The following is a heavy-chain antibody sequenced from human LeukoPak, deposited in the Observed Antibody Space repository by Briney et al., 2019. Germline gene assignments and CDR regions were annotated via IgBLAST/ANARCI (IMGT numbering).Heavy chain of an antibody. CDR3: ARDYCSSTSCYRSSNGMDV. Sequence: SGGSLRLSCAASGFTFSSYAMHWVRQAPGKGLEWVAVISYDGSNKYYADSVKGRFTISRDNSKNTLYLQMNSLRAEDTAVYYCARDYCSSTSCYRSSNGMDVWGQGTTVTVSS. J-gene: IGHJ6*02. CDR1: GFTFSSYA. D-gene: IGHD2-2*01. CDR2: ISYDGSNK. V-gene: IGHV3-30-3*01.